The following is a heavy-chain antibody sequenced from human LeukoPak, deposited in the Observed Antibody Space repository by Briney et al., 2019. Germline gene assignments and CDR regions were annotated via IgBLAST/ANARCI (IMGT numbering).Heavy chain of an antibody. V-gene: IGHV4-59*01. D-gene: IGHD1-20*01. J-gene: IGHJ5*02. CDR3: ARGLTLFDP. CDR2: IYYSGST. CDR1: GGSISSYY. Sequence: SETLSLTCIVSGGSISSYYWSWIRQPPGKGLEWIGYIYYSGSTNYNPSFKSRVTISIDTSKNQFSLKLSSVTAADTDVYYCARGLTLFDPWGQGTLVTVSS.